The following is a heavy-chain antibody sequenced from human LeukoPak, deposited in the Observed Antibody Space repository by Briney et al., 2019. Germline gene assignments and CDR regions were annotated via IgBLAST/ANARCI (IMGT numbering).Heavy chain of an antibody. CDR2: IKQDGSEK. V-gene: IGHV3-7*01. CDR3: ARIQRYCSGGSCYSDYGMDV. J-gene: IGHJ6*02. CDR1: GFTFSSYW. Sequence: GGSLRLSCAASGFTFSSYWMSWVCQAPGKGLEWVANIKQDGSEKYYVDSVKGRFTISRDNAKNSLYLQMNSLRAEDTAVYYCARIQRYCSGGSCYSDYGMDVWGQGTTVTVSS. D-gene: IGHD2-15*01.